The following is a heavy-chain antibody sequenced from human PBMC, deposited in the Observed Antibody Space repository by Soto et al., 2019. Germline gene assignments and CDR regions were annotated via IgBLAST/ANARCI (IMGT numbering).Heavy chain of an antibody. CDR3: ARDRPPGSLYGMDA. CDR2: ISTDSGYT. Sequence: QIKLVQSGGEVERPGASVTVSCAASGYIFTTYGLSWVRQTPAHGLAWMGWISTDSGYTQYSQLRQGRVTMTRDTSTNTAYMELRDLTFDDTGIYYCARDRPPGSLYGMDAWGPGTAVTVSS. V-gene: IGHV1-18*01. J-gene: IGHJ6*02. CDR1: GYIFTTYG.